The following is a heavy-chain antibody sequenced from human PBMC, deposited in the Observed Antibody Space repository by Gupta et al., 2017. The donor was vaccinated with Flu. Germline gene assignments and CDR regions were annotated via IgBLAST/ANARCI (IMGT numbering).Heavy chain of an antibody. Sequence: QVQLVESRGGVVQLGRSVRLSCEASGLTFSSYGMHWVRQAPGKGLEWVTVISYDGSEKYYADSVKGRFTISRDNSKNTVYLQMNSLRAEDTAVYYCARFSEMATFWGQGTRVTVSS. J-gene: IGHJ4*02. CDR3: ARFSEMATF. CDR1: GLTFSSYG. V-gene: IGHV3-30*03. CDR2: ISYDGSEK. D-gene: IGHD5-12*01.